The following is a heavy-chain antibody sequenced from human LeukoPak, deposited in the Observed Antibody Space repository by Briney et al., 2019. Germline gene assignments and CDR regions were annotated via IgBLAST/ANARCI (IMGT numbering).Heavy chain of an antibody. Sequence: ASVKVSCKASGYTFTSYGISWVRQAPGQELEWMGWISAYNGNTNYAQKLQGRVTMTTDTSTSTAYMELRSLRSDDTAVYYCARGTKDTAMVSLDYWGQGTLVTVSS. J-gene: IGHJ4*02. D-gene: IGHD5-18*01. CDR2: ISAYNGNT. V-gene: IGHV1-18*01. CDR1: GYTFTSYG. CDR3: ARGTKDTAMVSLDY.